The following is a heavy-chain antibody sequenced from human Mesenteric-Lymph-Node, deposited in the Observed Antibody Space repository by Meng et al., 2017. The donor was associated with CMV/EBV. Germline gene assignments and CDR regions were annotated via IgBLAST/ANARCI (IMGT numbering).Heavy chain of an antibody. D-gene: IGHD3-10*01. CDR1: GGSIRGSGYS. CDR2: IYHSGRT. V-gene: IGHV4-30-2*01. CDR3: ARGGFGELLSFDF. Sequence: VSGGSIRGSGYSWGWMRQPPGKGLEWIGYIYHSGRTYYNPSFKTRVIISVDRSKNQFSLKLSSVTAADTAVYYCARGGFGELLSFDFWGQGTLVTVSS. J-gene: IGHJ4*02.